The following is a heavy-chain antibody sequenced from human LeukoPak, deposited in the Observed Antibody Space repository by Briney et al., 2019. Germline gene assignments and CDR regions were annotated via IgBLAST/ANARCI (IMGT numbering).Heavy chain of an antibody. D-gene: IGHD3-10*01. J-gene: IGHJ4*02. Sequence: SETPSLTCTVSGGSISSGSYYWSWIRQPAGKGLEWIGRIYTSGSTNYNPSLKSRVTISVDTSKNQFSLKLSSVTAADTAVYYCARSYYGSGSYGYWGQGTLVTVSS. CDR1: GGSISSGSYY. V-gene: IGHV4-61*02. CDR3: ARSYYGSGSYGY. CDR2: IYTSGST.